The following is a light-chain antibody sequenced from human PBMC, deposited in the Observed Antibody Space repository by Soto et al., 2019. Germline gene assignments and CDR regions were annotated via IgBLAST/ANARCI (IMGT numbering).Light chain of an antibody. CDR1: QNIRNY. CDR2: AAS. Sequence: DIQMTQSPSSLSASVRDSVTITCRASQNIRNYLNWYQQKPGRAPKILIYAASSLQSGVPSRFSGGGSGTDFTLTISSLQPEDFATYYCQQSYSTLETFGQGTKVDIK. J-gene: IGKJ1*01. V-gene: IGKV1-39*01. CDR3: QQSYSTLET.